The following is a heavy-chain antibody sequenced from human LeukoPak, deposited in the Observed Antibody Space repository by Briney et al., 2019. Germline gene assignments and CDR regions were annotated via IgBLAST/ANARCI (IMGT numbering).Heavy chain of an antibody. Sequence: SETLSLSCTVSGASVSSASYWTWIRQPPGKGVEWIAHIYNGVNTNYNPSLKSRVTISVDTSKNQFSLRLNSVTAADTAVYYCARSQNYYGSGDYWSQGTLVTVSS. CDR2: IYNGVNT. J-gene: IGHJ4*02. V-gene: IGHV4-61*01. CDR3: ARSQNYYGSGDY. CDR1: GASVSSASY. D-gene: IGHD3-10*01.